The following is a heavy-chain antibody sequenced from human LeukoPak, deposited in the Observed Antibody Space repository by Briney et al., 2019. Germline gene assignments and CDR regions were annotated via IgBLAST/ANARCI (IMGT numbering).Heavy chain of an antibody. CDR1: GFTFRHYW. Sequence: GGSLRLSCAASGFTFRHYWMHWVRQVPGKGLVWVSRINPDGTTINYADSVRGRFAISRDNAKNTLHLEMKGLRADDTAVYYCARFRAGAGDFWGQGTLVSVSS. J-gene: IGHJ4*02. CDR3: ARFRAGAGDF. CDR2: INPDGTTI. D-gene: IGHD4/OR15-4a*01. V-gene: IGHV3-74*01.